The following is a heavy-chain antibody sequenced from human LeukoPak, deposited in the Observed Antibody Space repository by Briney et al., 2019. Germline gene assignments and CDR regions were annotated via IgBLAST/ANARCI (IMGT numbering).Heavy chain of an antibody. Sequence: ASVKVSCKASGYTFTGYYMHWVRRAPGQGLEWMGWINPNSGGTNYAQKFQGRVTMTRDTSISTAYMELSRLRSDDTAVYYCARPETLRYFDPFDYWGQGTLVTVSS. J-gene: IGHJ4*02. V-gene: IGHV1-2*02. D-gene: IGHD3-9*01. CDR3: ARPETLRYFDPFDY. CDR2: INPNSGGT. CDR1: GYTFTGYY.